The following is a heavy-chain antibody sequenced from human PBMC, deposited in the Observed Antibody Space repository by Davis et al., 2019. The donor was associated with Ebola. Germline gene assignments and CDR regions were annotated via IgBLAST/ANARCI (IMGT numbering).Heavy chain of an antibody. D-gene: IGHD5-24*01. CDR3: ARWLWAPGYFDY. V-gene: IGHV3-23*01. CDR2: ISGSGGST. J-gene: IGHJ4*02. Sequence: GGSLRLSCAASGFTFDDYAMHWVRQAPGKGLEWVSAISGSGGSTYYADSVKGRFTISRHNSKNTLYLQMNSLRAEDTAVYYCARWLWAPGYFDYWGQGTLVTVSS. CDR1: GFTFDDYA.